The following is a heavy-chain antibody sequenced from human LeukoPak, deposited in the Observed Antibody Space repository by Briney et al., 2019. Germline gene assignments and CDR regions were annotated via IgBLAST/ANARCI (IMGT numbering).Heavy chain of an antibody. D-gene: IGHD5-12*01. J-gene: IGHJ5*02. Sequence: GASVKVSCKASGYTFTSYYMHWVRQAPGQGLEWMGIINPSGGSTIYAQKFQGRVTMTEDTSTDTAYMELSSLRSEDTAVYYCATDRRSGYDLDPFDPWGQEPWSPSPQ. CDR1: GYTFTSYY. V-gene: IGHV1-46*01. CDR2: INPSGGST. CDR3: ATDRRSGYDLDPFDP.